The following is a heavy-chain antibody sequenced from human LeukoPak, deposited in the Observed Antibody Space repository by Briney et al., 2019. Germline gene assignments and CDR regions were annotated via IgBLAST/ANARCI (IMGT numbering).Heavy chain of an antibody. CDR1: GYTLTELS. V-gene: IGHV1-24*01. CDR2: FDPEDGET. D-gene: IGHD3-3*01. Sequence: GASVTVSCTVSGYTLTELSMHWVRQAPGKGLEWMGGFDPEDGETIYAQKFQGRVTMTEDTSTDTAYMELSSLRSEDTAVYYCATQLKIQTLDYDFWSGNHFDYWGQGTLVTVS. J-gene: IGHJ4*02. CDR3: ATQLKIQTLDYDFWSGNHFDY.